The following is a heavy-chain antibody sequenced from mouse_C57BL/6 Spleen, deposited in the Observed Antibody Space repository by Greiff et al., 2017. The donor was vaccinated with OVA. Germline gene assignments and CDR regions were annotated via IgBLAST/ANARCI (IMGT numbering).Heavy chain of an antibody. V-gene: IGHV1-69*01. Sequence: QVQLQQPGAELVMPGASVKLSCKASGYTFTSYWMHWVKQRPGQGLEWIGEIDPSDSYTNYNQKFKGKSTLTVDKSSSTAYMQLSSLTSEDSAVYYCARTGSSYGYFDVWGTGTTVTVSS. D-gene: IGHD1-1*01. CDR2: IDPSDSYT. J-gene: IGHJ1*03. CDR1: GYTFTSYW. CDR3: ARTGSSYGYFDV.